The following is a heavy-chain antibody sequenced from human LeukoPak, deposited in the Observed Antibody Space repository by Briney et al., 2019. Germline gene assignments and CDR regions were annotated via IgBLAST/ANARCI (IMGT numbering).Heavy chain of an antibody. D-gene: IGHD1-26*01. CDR3: ARDEPIVGATEY. CDR2: ISGSGGST. CDR1: GFTFSSYA. J-gene: IGHJ4*02. Sequence: PGGSLRLSCAASGFTFSSYAMSWVRQAPGKGLEWVSAISGSGGSTYYADSVKGRFTISIDNSKNTLYLQMNSLRAEDTAVYYCARDEPIVGATEYWGQGTLVTVSS. V-gene: IGHV3-23*01.